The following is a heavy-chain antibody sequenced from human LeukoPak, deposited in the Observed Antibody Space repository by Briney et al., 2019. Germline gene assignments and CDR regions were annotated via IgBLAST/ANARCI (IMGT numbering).Heavy chain of an antibody. J-gene: IGHJ6*03. CDR1: GFTFSSYG. CDR3: AKDDIVVAPAAMHYYYMDV. D-gene: IGHD2-2*01. CDR2: IRYDGSNK. V-gene: IGHV3-30*02. Sequence: GGSLRLSCAASGFTFSSYGMHWVRQAPGKGLEWVAFIRYDGSNKYYADSVKGRFTISRDNSKNTLYLQMNSLRAEDTAVYYCAKDDIVVAPAAMHYYYMDVWGKGTTVTVSS.